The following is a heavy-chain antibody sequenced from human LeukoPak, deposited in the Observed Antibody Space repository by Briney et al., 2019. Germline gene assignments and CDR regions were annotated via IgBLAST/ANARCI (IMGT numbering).Heavy chain of an antibody. D-gene: IGHD3-10*01. J-gene: IGHJ5*02. CDR1: GFSFSNAW. CDR3: ATDVVARGVWDR. CDR2: IRSKADGGTT. V-gene: IGHV3-15*01. Sequence: GGSLRLSCAASGFSFSNAWMSWVRQAPGKGLEWIGRIRSKADGGTTDYVAPVKDRFTISRDDSKNTLYLQMNSLKTEDTAVYYCATDVVARGVWDRWGQGTLVTVSS.